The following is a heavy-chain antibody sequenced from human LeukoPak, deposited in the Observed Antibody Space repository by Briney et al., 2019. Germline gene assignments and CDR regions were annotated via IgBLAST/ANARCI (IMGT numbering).Heavy chain of an antibody. D-gene: IGHD4-17*01. V-gene: IGHV3-21*03. Sequence: GGSLRLSCAASGFTFSSYSMNWVRQAPGKGLEWVSSISSSSSYIYYADSVKGRFTISRDNAKNSLYLQMNSLKSEGTAVYYCAHIFSPVTPAFGSWGQGTLVTVSS. CDR1: GFTFSSYS. CDR3: AHIFSPVTPAFGS. CDR2: ISSSSSYI. J-gene: IGHJ4*02.